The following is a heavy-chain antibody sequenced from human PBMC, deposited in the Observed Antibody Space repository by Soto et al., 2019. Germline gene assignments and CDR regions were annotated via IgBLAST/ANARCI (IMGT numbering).Heavy chain of an antibody. V-gene: IGHV4-31*03. Sequence: QVQLQESGPGLVKPSQTLSLTCTVSGGSISSGGYYWSWIRQHPGKGLEWIGYSYYSGSTYYNPSLKSRVTLSVDTSKNQCSLKLSSVTAADTAVYYCARDAADDYGDCSGWFDPWGQGTLVTVSS. D-gene: IGHD4-17*01. CDR3: ARDAADDYGDCSGWFDP. CDR2: SYYSGST. J-gene: IGHJ5*02. CDR1: GGSISSGGYY.